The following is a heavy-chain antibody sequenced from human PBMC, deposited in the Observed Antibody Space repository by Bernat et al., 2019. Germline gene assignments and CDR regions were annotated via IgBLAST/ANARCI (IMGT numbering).Heavy chain of an antibody. D-gene: IGHD2-2*01. V-gene: IGHV3-30-3*01. Sequence: QVQLVESGGGVVQPGRSLRLSCAASGFTFSSYAMHWVRQAPGKGLEWVAVISYDGSNKYYADSVKGRFTISRDNSKNTLYLQMDSLRAEDTAVYYCARSLGGPYQFDHWGQGTLVTVSS. CDR3: ARSLGGPYQFDH. CDR1: GFTFSSYA. CDR2: ISYDGSNK. J-gene: IGHJ4*02.